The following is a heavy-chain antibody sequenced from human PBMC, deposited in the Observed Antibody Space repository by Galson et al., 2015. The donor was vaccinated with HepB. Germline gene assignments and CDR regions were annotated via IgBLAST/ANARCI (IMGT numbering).Heavy chain of an antibody. Sequence: SLRLSCAASGFTFSSYGMHWVRQAPGKGLEWVAVISYDGSNKYYADSVKGRFTISRDNSKNTLYLQMNSLRAEDTAVYYCAKGGAVTIPYYFDYWGQGTLVTVSS. CDR2: ISYDGSNK. CDR3: AKGGAVTIPYYFDY. D-gene: IGHD4-17*01. CDR1: GFTFSSYG. J-gene: IGHJ4*02. V-gene: IGHV3-30*18.